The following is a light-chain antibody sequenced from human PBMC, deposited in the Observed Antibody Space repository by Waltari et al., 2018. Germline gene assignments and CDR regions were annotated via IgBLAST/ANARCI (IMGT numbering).Light chain of an antibody. V-gene: IGLV1-47*01. J-gene: IGLJ3*02. CDR1: SSHPGSNP. Sequence: QSVLTQPPSASGTPGQRVTTSCSGTSSHPGSNPVSWYQHLPGTAPKLLIYRNTQRPSGVPDRLSGSKSGTSASLAMSGLRSEDEADYYCAAWDNSLSAWVFGGGTKLTVL. CDR2: RNT. CDR3: AAWDNSLSAWV.